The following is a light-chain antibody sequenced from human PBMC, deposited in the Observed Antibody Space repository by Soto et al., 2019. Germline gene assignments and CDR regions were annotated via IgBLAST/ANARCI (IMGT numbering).Light chain of an antibody. CDR1: SSDVGGYNY. CDR2: DVS. J-gene: IGLJ1*01. V-gene: IGLV2-14*01. Sequence: QSALTQPASVSGSPGQSITISCTGTSSDVGGYNYVSWYQQHPGKAPKLMIYDVSNRPSGVSNRFSGSKSANTASLIISGLQAEDAADYYCSSYTSSSTRVFGTGTKVTVL. CDR3: SSYTSSSTRV.